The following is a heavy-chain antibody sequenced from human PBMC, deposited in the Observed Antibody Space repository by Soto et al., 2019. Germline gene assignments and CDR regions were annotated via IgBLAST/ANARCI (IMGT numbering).Heavy chain of an antibody. D-gene: IGHD2-2*01. CDR1: GGSISSGGYY. CDR2: IYYSGST. J-gene: IGHJ4*02. CDR3: ARGYCSSTSCLITSLLDY. Sequence: SETLSLTCTVSGGSISSGGYYWSWIRQHPGKGLEWIGYIYYSGSTYYNPSLKSRVTISVDTSKNQFSLKLSSVTAADTAVYYCARGYCSSTSCLITSLLDYWGQGTLVTISS. V-gene: IGHV4-31*03.